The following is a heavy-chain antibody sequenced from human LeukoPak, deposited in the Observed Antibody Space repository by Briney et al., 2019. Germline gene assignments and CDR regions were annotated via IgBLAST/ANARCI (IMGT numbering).Heavy chain of an antibody. V-gene: IGHV1-24*01. J-gene: IGHJ4*02. D-gene: IGHD1-26*01. CDR3: ATDPSHSGSYSN. Sequence: ASVKVSCKVSGYTLTELSMHWVRQAPGKGLEWMGGFDPEDGETIYAQKFQGRVTMNEDTSTDTAYMELSSLRSEDTAVYYCATDPSHSGSYSNWGQGTLVTVSS. CDR2: FDPEDGET. CDR1: GYTLTELS.